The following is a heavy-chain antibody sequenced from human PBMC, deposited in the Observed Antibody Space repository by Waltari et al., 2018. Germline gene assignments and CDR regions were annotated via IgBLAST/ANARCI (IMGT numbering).Heavy chain of an antibody. CDR1: GYTFTRYA. J-gene: IGHJ4*02. Sequence: QVQLVQSGAEGKKPGASVTVSFKASGYTFTRYAMHWVRQAPGQRREWMGWINAGNGNTKYSQKFQGRVTITRDTSASTAYMELSSLRSEDTAVYYCARSDIVVVPAASDYWGQGTLVTVSS. V-gene: IGHV1-3*01. D-gene: IGHD2-2*01. CDR3: ARSDIVVVPAASDY. CDR2: INAGNGNT.